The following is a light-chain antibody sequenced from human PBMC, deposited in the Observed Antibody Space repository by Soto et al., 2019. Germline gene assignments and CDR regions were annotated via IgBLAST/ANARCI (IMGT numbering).Light chain of an antibody. CDR1: QTVRRN. Sequence: ETLMTQSPSTLSVSPGERATLSCRASQTVRRNLDWYQQKPGQSPRLLIYGASTRATGIPARFSGSGSGTEFTLTINSLQSEDFEVYYCQQYKNWPHTFGQGTKVDIK. CDR3: QQYKNWPHT. J-gene: IGKJ2*01. CDR2: GAS. V-gene: IGKV3-15*01.